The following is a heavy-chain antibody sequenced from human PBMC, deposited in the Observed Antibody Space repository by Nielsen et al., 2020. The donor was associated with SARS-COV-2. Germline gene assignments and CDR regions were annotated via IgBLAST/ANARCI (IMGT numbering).Heavy chain of an antibody. D-gene: IGHD6-19*01. CDR2: ISSSSSYI. J-gene: IGHJ4*02. V-gene: IGHV3-21*04. CDR1: GFTFSSYS. Sequence: GESLKISCAASGFTFSSYSMNWVRQAPGKGLEWVSSISSSSSYIYYADSVKGRFTISRDKSKNTLYLQMSTLRAEDTAAYYCARSAVGQYGDFDYWGQGTLVTVSS. CDR3: ARSAVGQYGDFDY.